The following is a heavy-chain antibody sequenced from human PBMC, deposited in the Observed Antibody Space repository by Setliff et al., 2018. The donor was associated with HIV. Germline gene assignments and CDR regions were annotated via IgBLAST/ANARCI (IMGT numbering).Heavy chain of an antibody. CDR3: ARGKGGLVGPAEFDY. V-gene: IGHV4-34*01. CDR2: INHSGDT. J-gene: IGHJ4*02. CDR1: GGSFSGYY. D-gene: IGHD1-26*01. Sequence: SETLSLTCAVYGGSFSGYYWSWIRQPPGKGLEWIGEINHSGDTNYNPSLKSRVTISVDTSKNQFSLNLNSVTAADTAIYFCARGKGGLVGPAEFDYWGPGTLVTVSS.